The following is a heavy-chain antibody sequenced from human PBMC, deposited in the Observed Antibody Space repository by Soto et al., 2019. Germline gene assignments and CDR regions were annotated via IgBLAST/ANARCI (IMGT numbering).Heavy chain of an antibody. CDR1: GFTFRSFT. CDR2: ISSNSAYI. Sequence: GGSLRLSCAASGFTFRSFTMNWVRQAPGKGLEWVSTISSNSAYIYYTDALRGRFTISRDNAKNSLHLQMNSLRAEDTAVYYCTRDASRESSARGWFDTWGPGKLATVSS. CDR3: TRDASRESSARGWFDT. V-gene: IGHV3-21*01. J-gene: IGHJ5*02. D-gene: IGHD6-25*01.